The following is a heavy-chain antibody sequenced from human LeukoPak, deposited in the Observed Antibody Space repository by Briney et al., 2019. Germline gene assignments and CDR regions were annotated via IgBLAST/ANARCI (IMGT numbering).Heavy chain of an antibody. J-gene: IGHJ6*03. V-gene: IGHV4-38-2*02. D-gene: IGHD3-3*01. CDR1: GYSISSGYY. CDR3: ARAYYDFWRLYYYYYMDV. CDR2: IYHSGST. Sequence: SETLSLTCTVSGYSISSGYYWGWIRQPPGKGLEWIGSIYHSGSTYYNPSLKSRVTISVDTSKNQFSLKLSSVTAADTAVYYCARAYYDFWRLYYYYYMDVWGKGTTVTVSS.